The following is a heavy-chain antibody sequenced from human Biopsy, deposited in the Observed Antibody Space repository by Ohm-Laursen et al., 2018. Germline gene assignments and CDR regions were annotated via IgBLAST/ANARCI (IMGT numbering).Heavy chain of an antibody. J-gene: IGHJ6*02. CDR2: ITWNSGHI. V-gene: IGHV3-9*01. D-gene: IGHD3-10*01. CDR3: VKDIRRYFYGMDV. CDR1: GFTFDDYA. Sequence: SLRLSCTASGFTFDDYALHWVRQAPGKGLEWVSGITWNSGHIAYADSVKGRFTISRDNAKNVLWLQMNSLRVDDTAMYYCVKDIRRYFYGMDVWGQGTTVTVS.